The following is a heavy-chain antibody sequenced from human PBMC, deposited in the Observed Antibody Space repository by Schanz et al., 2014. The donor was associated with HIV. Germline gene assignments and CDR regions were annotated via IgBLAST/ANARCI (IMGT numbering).Heavy chain of an antibody. Sequence: QVQLVESGGGVVQPGGSLRLSCAVSGITFSGFPFSNYGMHWVRQTPGKGLVWAAVTSYDGTKKHYADSVKGRVTISRDKSKNTLYLQMNNLKTEDTAVYYCAKAGLFFGQLWLGCFDYWGQGAQVTVSS. CDR3: AKAGLFFGQLWLGCFDY. CDR1: GITFSGFPFSNYG. CDR2: TSYDGTKK. J-gene: IGHJ4*02. V-gene: IGHV3-30*18. D-gene: IGHD5-18*01.